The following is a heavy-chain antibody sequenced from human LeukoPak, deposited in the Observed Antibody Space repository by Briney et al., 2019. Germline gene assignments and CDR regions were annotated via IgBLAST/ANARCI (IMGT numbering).Heavy chain of an antibody. D-gene: IGHD2-2*01. CDR2: TYYRSKWSF. Sequence: SQTLSLTCDISGDSLFTNGVAWNWIRQSPSSGLEWLGRTYYRSKWSFEYAVSVKSRLSINADTSKNQFSLHLTSVTPEDTAVYYCARGKYTSFDNWGQGTLVTVSS. CDR3: ARGKYTSFDN. V-gene: IGHV6-1*01. CDR1: GDSLFTNGVA. J-gene: IGHJ4*02.